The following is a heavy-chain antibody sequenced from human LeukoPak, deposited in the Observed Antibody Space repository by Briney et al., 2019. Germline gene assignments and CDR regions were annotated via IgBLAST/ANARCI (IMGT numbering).Heavy chain of an antibody. Sequence: PSETLSLTCTVSGGSISSYYWSWIRQPPGKGLEWIGYIYYSGSTKYNPSLKSRVTISIDTSKNQFSLKLSSVTAADTAVYYCARVARPRTGEDYYYYGMDVWGQGTTVTVSS. CDR3: ARVARPRTGEDYYYYGMDV. J-gene: IGHJ6*02. CDR1: GGSISSYY. CDR2: IYYSGST. V-gene: IGHV4-59*12. D-gene: IGHD7-27*01.